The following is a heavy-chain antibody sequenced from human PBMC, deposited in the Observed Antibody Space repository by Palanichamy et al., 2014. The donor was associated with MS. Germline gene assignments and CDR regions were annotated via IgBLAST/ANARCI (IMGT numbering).Heavy chain of an antibody. CDR2: IIPMFGTT. D-gene: IGHD2-8*01. CDR1: GGTFSSYA. CDR3: ARSGGRCTNGVCPYYYYYYAMDV. V-gene: IGHV1-69*01. J-gene: IGHJ6*02. Sequence: QVQLVQSGAEVRKPGSSVKVSCKASGGTFSSYALSWVRQAPGQGLEWMGGIIPMFGTTNYAQTFQGRVTITADEATSSAYMELSALRSEDTAVYYCARSGGRCTNGVCPYYYYYYAMDVWGQGTTVTVSS.